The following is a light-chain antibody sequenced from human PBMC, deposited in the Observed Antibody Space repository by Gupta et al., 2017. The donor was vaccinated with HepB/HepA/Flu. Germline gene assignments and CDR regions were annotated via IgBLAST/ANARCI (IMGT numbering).Light chain of an antibody. V-gene: IGKV4-1*01. Sequence: DIVMTQSPDSLAVSLGERATINCKSSQNVLYKSNNKNYLAWYQQKPGQPPKLLLYWASTRESGVPDRFTGSGSGTDFTLTISSLQAGDVAIYYCQQYYGAPFSFGPGTKVDIK. CDR2: WAS. CDR3: QQYYGAPFS. CDR1: QNVLYKSNNKNY. J-gene: IGKJ3*01.